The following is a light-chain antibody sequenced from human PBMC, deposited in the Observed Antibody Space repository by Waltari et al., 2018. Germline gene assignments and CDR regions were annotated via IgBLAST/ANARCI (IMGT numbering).Light chain of an antibody. V-gene: IGLV1-40*01. CDR3: QSYDTSLSVV. Sequence: QSVLTQPPSVSGAPGQRVPISCTGSGSNIGAGYALHWYQQLPRAAPKLLIYGSSSRPLGVPDRFFGSTSGTSASLAIIGLQAEDEADYYCQSYDTSLSVVFGGGTKLTVL. CDR2: GSS. J-gene: IGLJ3*02. CDR1: GSNIGAGYA.